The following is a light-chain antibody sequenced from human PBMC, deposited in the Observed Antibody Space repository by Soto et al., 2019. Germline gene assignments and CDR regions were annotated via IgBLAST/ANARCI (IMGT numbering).Light chain of an antibody. V-gene: IGKV1-39*02. CDR1: RSISNY. J-gene: IGKJ1*01. CDR3: QQYYSIPKT. CDR2: GAS. Sequence: DIQMTQSPSYLSASVGDTVTIVCRASRSISNYLNWYQQKPGRAPNLLISGASTLQRGVPSRFSGSGSGTTFTLTITSLQPDDVAVYYCQQYYSIPKTVGQGTKVDIK.